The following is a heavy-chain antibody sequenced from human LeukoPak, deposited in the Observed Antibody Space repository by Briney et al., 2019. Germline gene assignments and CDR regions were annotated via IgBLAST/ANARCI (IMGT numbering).Heavy chain of an antibody. CDR1: GYTFTSYD. Sequence: ASVKVSCKASGYTFTSYDINWVRQATGQGLEWMGWMNPNSGNTGYAQKFQGRVTMTRNTSISTAYMELSSLISEDTAVYYCARARQPHYDIVTYGEEFDPWGQGTLVTVSS. CDR3: ARARQPHYDIVTYGEEFDP. CDR2: MNPNSGNT. J-gene: IGHJ5*02. D-gene: IGHD3-9*01. V-gene: IGHV1-8*01.